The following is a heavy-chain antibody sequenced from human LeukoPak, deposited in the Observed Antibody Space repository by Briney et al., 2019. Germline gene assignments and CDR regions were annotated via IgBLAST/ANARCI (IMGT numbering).Heavy chain of an antibody. CDR2: INHSGST. J-gene: IGHJ4*02. CDR3: ARGRPSSSGWYGRFDY. V-gene: IGHV4-34*01. D-gene: IGHD6-19*01. CDR1: GGSFSGYY. Sequence: SETLSLTCAVYGGSFSGYYWSWIRQPPGKGLEWIGEINHSGSTNYNPSLKSRVTISVDTSKNQFSLKLSSVTAADTAVYYCARGRPSSSGWYGRFDYWGQGTLVTVSS.